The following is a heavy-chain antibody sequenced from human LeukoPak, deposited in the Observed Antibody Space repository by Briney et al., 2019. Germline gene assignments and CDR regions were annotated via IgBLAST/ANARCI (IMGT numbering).Heavy chain of an antibody. D-gene: IGHD3-3*01. CDR1: GFTFNNYG. Sequence: GGSLRPSCAAPGFTFNNYGMHWVRKPPGKGLDWMALIWYDGSNKYYADSVKGRFTISRDNAKNSLYLQMNSLRDEDTAVYYCARDPRRGFWSGYYDYWGQGTLVTVSS. CDR3: ARDPRRGFWSGYYDY. V-gene: IGHV3-33*01. CDR2: IWYDGSNK. J-gene: IGHJ4*02.